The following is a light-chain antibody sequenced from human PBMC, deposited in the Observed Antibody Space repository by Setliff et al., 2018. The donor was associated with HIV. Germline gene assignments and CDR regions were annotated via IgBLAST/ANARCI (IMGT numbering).Light chain of an antibody. V-gene: IGLV2-14*03. CDR3: SSYTNHGVLFV. J-gene: IGLJ1*01. Sequence: QSVLTQPASVSGSPGQSVTISCTGTSDDVGNFNYVSWYQQHPGKGPKLIVFDVSRRPSGVSHRFSGSESGNTASLTISGLENEDEADYYCSSYTNHGVLFVFGTGTKVTVL. CDR1: SDDVGNFNY. CDR2: DVS.